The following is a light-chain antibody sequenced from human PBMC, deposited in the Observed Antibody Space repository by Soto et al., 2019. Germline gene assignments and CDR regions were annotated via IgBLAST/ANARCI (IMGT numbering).Light chain of an antibody. V-gene: IGLV2-14*01. J-gene: IGLJ3*02. CDR1: SSNVGGYNY. Sequence: QSALTQPASVSGSPGQTVTISCTGTSSNVGGYNYVYWYQQLPGKAPKLIIYEVSNRPSGVSNRFSGSKSGNTASLTISGLQAEDEADYYCSSYTSSITVVVFGGGTKLTVL. CDR2: EVS. CDR3: SSYTSSITVVV.